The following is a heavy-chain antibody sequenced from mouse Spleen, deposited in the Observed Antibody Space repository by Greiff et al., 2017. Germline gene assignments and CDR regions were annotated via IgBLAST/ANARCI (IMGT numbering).Heavy chain of an antibody. CDR3: ARKDYYGKYWYFDV. D-gene: IGHD1-1*01. CDR1: GFSLTNYA. CDR2: IWSDGST. Sequence: QVQLKQSGPGLVAPSQSLSITCTVSGFSLTNYAVHWVRQSPGKGLEWLGVIWSDGSTDYNAAFISRLSISKDNSKSQVFFKMNSLQADDTAIYYCARKDYYGKYWYFDVWGAGTTVTVSS. V-gene: IGHV2-4-1*01. J-gene: IGHJ1*01.